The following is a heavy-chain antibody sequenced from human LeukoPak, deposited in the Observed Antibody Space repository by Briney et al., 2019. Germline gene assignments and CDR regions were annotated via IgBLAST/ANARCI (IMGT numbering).Heavy chain of an antibody. CDR2: VSENGDGT. J-gene: IGHJ4*02. Sequence: GGSLRLSCVASGFTFNHYAMSWVRQAPGRGLEWVASVSENGDGTMYPDSVKGRFTISRDNSRKTVLLQVNSLRVEDAATYYCARGWTTFHHWGQGALVTVSS. D-gene: IGHD1-1*01. V-gene: IGHV3-23*01. CDR3: ARGWTTFHH. CDR1: GFTFNHYA.